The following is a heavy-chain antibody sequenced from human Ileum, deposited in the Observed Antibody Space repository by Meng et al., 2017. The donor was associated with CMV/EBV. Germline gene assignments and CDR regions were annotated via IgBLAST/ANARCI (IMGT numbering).Heavy chain of an antibody. V-gene: IGHV1-2*02. Sequence: FTGYYMHWVRQAPGQGLEWMGWINPNSGGTNYAQKFQGRVTMTRDTSISTAYMELSRLRSDDTAVYYCARDIIAAAGPPYYYYGMDVWGQGTTVTVSS. J-gene: IGHJ6*02. D-gene: IGHD6-13*01. CDR1: FTGYY. CDR3: ARDIIAAAGPPYYYYGMDV. CDR2: INPNSGGT.